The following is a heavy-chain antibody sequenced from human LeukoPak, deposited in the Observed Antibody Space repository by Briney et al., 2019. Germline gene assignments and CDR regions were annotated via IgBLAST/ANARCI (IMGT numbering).Heavy chain of an antibody. CDR2: INHSGST. CDR1: GGSFSGYY. V-gene: IGHV4-34*01. J-gene: IGHJ5*01. D-gene: IGHD3-22*01. Sequence: SETLSLTCAVYGGSFSGYYWSWIRQPPGKGLEWIGEINHSGSTNYNPSLKSRVTISVDTSKNQFSLKLSSVTAADTAVYYCARGQRGYYDSSGYYFAWGQEPWSPSPQ. CDR3: ARGQRGYYDSSGYYFA.